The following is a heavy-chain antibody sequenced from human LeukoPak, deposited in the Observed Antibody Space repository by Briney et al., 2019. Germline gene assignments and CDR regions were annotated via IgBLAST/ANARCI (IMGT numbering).Heavy chain of an antibody. CDR2: TYYSGSA. CDR1: GGSISSYY. V-gene: IGHV4-59*01. CDR3: ARVGTPNWFDP. D-gene: IGHD6-13*01. J-gene: IGHJ5*02. Sequence: SKTLSLTCTVSGGSISSYYWSWIRQPPGKGLEWIGYTYYSGSANYNPSLKSRVTISVDTSKNQFSLKLSSVTAADTAVYYCARVGTPNWFDPWGQGTLVTVSS.